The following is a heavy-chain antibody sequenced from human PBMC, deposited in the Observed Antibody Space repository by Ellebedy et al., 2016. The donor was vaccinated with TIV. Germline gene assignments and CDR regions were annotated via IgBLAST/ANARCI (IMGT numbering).Heavy chain of an antibody. D-gene: IGHD3-9*01. J-gene: IGHJ6*02. CDR2: ISGSGRST. CDR3: ARGNFDWLLWYGMDV. V-gene: IGHV3-23*01. CDR1: GFTFSSYA. Sequence: GESLKISXAASGFTFSSYAMSWVCQAPGKGLEWVSAISGSGRSTYYADSVKGRFTISRDNAKNSLYLQMNSLRAEDTAVYYCARGNFDWLLWYGMDVWGQGTTVTVSS.